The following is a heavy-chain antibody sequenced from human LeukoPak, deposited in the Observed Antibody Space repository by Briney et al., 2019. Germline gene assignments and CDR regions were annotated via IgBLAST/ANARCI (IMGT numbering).Heavy chain of an antibody. CDR2: INSDGSST. CDR1: GFTFSSYW. D-gene: IGHD3-3*01. Sequence: GGSLRLSCAASGFTFSSYWMHGVRQATGKGLVWVSRINSDGSSTNYADSVKGRFTISRDNARNTLYLQMNSLRAEDTAVYYCARETRFGVTIEYWGQGTLVTVSS. CDR3: ARETRFGVTIEY. J-gene: IGHJ4*02. V-gene: IGHV3-74*01.